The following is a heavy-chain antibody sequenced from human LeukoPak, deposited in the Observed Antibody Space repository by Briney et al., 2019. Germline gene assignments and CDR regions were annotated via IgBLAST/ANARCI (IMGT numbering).Heavy chain of an antibody. CDR3: ARVVSRYGSGSYVYYFDY. V-gene: IGHV4-30-4*01. CDR2: IYYSRST. D-gene: IGHD3-10*01. J-gene: IGHJ4*02. Sequence: SETLSLTCTVSGRSISRGDYYWSWIRQPPGKGLEWIGYIYYSRSTYYNPSLTSRVTISVDTYKNQFSLKLSSVTAADTAVYYCARVVSRYGSGSYVYYFDYWGQGTLVTVSS. CDR1: GRSISRGDYY.